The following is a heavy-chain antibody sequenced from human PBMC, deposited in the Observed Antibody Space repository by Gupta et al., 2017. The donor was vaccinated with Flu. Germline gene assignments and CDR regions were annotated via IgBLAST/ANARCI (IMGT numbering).Heavy chain of an antibody. D-gene: IGHD1-7*01. V-gene: IGHV2-5*02. CDR1: GFSITTSGVG. J-gene: IGHJ3*01. CDR2: VYWDDDN. CDR3: AHRLEGRDWNSAAFDF. Sequence: QITLKESGPTLVKPTEALTLTCTFSGFSITTSGVGVGWIRQPPGKALEWLALVYWDDDNRYSPSLKSRLTATKDASRNQGVLTLNNLETVETATYFCAHRLEGRDWNSAAFDFGGQGTTVTVSS.